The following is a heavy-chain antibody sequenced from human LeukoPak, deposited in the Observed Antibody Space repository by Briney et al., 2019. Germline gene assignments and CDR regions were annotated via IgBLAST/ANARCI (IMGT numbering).Heavy chain of an antibody. CDR3: ARVSGSYYFDY. Sequence: GGSLRLSCAASGFTASSNYMSWVRQAPGKGLEWVSVIYSGGSTYYADSVKGRFTISRDNPKNTLYLQMNSLRAEDTAVYYCARVSGSYYFDYWGQGTLVTVSS. CDR2: IYSGGST. D-gene: IGHD1-26*01. V-gene: IGHV3-53*01. CDR1: GFTASSNY. J-gene: IGHJ4*02.